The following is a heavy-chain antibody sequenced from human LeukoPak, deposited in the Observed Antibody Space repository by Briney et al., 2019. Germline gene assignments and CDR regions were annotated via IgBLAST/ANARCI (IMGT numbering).Heavy chain of an antibody. CDR2: IYTSGST. J-gene: IGHJ3*02. Sequence: SETLDLTCTVSGVSISSGGYYWSWIRQPAGKGLEWIRRIYTSGSTNYNPSLKSSVTMSVDTSKNPFSLKLSPVTAADTAVYYCARVRRYGSGSPRTYAFDIWGQGTMVTVSS. V-gene: IGHV4-61*02. CDR1: GVSISSGGYY. CDR3: ARVRRYGSGSPRTYAFDI. D-gene: IGHD3-10*01.